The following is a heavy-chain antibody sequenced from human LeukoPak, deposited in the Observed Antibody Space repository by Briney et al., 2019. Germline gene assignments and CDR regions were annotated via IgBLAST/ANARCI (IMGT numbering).Heavy chain of an antibody. J-gene: IGHJ4*02. Sequence: PGGSLRLSCAASGFTVSNNYMNWVRQAPGKGLKWVSLIYSGGRTYYADSVKGRFTIFRDDSKNTLYLQMNSLRDEDTAVYYCARDRAGDGGHFDYWGQGTLVTVSS. CDR1: GFTVSNNY. CDR2: IYSGGRT. CDR3: ARDRAGDGGHFDY. D-gene: IGHD4-17*01. V-gene: IGHV3-66*01.